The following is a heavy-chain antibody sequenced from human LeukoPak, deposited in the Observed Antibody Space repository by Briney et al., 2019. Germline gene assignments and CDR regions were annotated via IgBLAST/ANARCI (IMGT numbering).Heavy chain of an antibody. CDR2: INPDGDGM. D-gene: IGHD5-12*01. Sequence: PGGSLRLSRTASGFTFSRSWMNWIRQAPGKGLEWVANINPDGDGMRFVDSVKGRFTMSRDNAQSSLHLQMNSLRVEDTAFYYCAAWTDRGYSYWGQGVLVTVSS. CDR1: GFTFSRSW. J-gene: IGHJ4*02. CDR3: AAWTDRGYSY. V-gene: IGHV3-7*01.